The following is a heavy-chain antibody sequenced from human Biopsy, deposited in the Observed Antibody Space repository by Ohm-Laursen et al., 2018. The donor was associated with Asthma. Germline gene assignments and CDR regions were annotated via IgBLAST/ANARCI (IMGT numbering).Heavy chain of an antibody. V-gene: IGHV1-58*01. Sequence: GASVKVSCNASGVALSGYTFEWVRQARGLGLEWIAWIVFASGATNYAQNFQDRLTVTRDMSAGSVSMELRGLSSTDTAVYYCAAGRTSLQGESIIWGQGTRVSVSS. J-gene: IGHJ4*01. CDR2: IVFASGAT. CDR1: GVALSGYT. D-gene: IGHD1-14*01. CDR3: AAGRTSLQGESII.